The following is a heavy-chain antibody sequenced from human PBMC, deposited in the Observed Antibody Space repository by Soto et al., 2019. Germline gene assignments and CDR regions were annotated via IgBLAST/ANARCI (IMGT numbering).Heavy chain of an antibody. J-gene: IGHJ6*02. D-gene: IGHD5-18*01. CDR2: ISSSSSTI. CDR3: ARDQIQRGFCYYYCGLDV. Sequence: EVQLVESGGGLVQPGGSLRLSCAASGFTFSSYSMNWVRQAPGKGLEWVSYISSSSSTIYYADSVKGRFTISRDNAKNSLYLQIDSVRDEDTAVYYCARDQIQRGFCYYYCGLDVWGQGTTVTVSS. V-gene: IGHV3-48*02. CDR1: GFTFSSYS.